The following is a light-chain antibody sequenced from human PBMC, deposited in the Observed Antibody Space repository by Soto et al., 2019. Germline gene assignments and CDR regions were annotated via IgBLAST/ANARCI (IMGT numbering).Light chain of an antibody. Sequence: EQVMTQSPATLSVSPGERVTLSCRASQSVATNFARYQQKPGQAPRLLISGAYIRATGSPDRFIGSGSGTECTLTITSRQSEDFAVYYCQHYNDLPLTFGQGTKVEIK. V-gene: IGKV3-15*01. CDR3: QHYNDLPLT. J-gene: IGKJ1*01. CDR2: GAY. CDR1: QSVATN.